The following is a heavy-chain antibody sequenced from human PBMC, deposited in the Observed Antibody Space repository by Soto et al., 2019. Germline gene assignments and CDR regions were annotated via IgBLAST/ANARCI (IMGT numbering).Heavy chain of an antibody. CDR3: AHSRPSAAFDY. D-gene: IGHD2-15*01. CDR2: IYWDDDK. CDR1: GFSLSTSGVG. Sequence: QITLKESGPTLVKPTQTLTLTCSFSGFSLSTSGVGVGWIRQPPGKALEWLAVIYWDDDKRYSPSLKSRLTSTKDPSKNPVVLIMTTMDPVDTATYHCAHSRPSAAFDYWGQGTLVTVSS. J-gene: IGHJ4*02. V-gene: IGHV2-5*02.